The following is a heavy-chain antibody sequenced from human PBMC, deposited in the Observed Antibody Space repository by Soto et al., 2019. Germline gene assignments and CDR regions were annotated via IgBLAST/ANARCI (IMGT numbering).Heavy chain of an antibody. J-gene: IGHJ6*02. Sequence: QVQLVESGGGVVQPGRSLRLSCAASGFTFSSYAMHWVRQAPGKGLEWVAVISYDGSNKYYADSVKGRFTISRDNFQNTLDLKMNRLRAGETAVFYCARELGRFLEWKRGGYGMDVWGQGTTVTVSS. CDR2: ISYDGSNK. D-gene: IGHD3-3*01. CDR3: ARELGRFLEWKRGGYGMDV. V-gene: IGHV3-30-3*01. CDR1: GFTFSSYA.